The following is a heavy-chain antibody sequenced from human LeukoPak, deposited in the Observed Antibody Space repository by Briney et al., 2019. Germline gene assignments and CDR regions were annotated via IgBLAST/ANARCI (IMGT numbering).Heavy chain of an antibody. V-gene: IGHV3-30*03. D-gene: IGHD2-21*02. J-gene: IGHJ4*02. CDR3: ARGLLGVTDTPNLGVDY. CDR2: ISYDGSNK. Sequence: PGRSLRLSCAASGFTFSSYGMHWVRQAPGKGLEWVAVISYDGSNKYYADSVKGRFTISRDNSKNTLYLQMKSLRAEDTAVYYCARGLLGVTDTPNLGVDYWGQGSLVTVSS. CDR1: GFTFSSYG.